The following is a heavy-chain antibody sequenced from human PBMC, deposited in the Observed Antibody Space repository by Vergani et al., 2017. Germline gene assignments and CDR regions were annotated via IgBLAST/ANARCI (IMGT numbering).Heavy chain of an antibody. D-gene: IGHD6-13*01. Sequence: QVQLQESGPGLVKPSQTLSLTCTVSGGPISSGGYYWSWIRQHPGKGLEWIGYIYYSGSTYYNPSLKSLVTISVDTSKNQFSLKLISVTAADTAVYYCARGTPAGXFDYWGQGTLVTVSS. CDR3: ARGTPAGXFDY. J-gene: IGHJ4*02. V-gene: IGHV4-31*01. CDR2: IYYSGST. CDR1: GGPISSGGYY.